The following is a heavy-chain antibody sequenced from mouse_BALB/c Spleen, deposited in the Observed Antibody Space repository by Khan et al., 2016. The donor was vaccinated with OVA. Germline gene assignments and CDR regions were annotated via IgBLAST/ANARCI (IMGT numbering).Heavy chain of an antibody. J-gene: IGHJ4*01. D-gene: IGHD2-3*01. CDR3: AKWGDGSTYAMDY. Sequence: QVQLKESGPGLVAPSRSLAITCTVSGFSLTIYGVNWIRQPPGKGLEWLGVIWGDGSTNYHSALISRLSISTDNSKSQVFLKLNSLQTDDTATYDCAKWGDGSTYAMDYWGQGTSVTVSS. CDR1: GFSLTIYG. CDR2: IWGDGST. V-gene: IGHV2-3*01.